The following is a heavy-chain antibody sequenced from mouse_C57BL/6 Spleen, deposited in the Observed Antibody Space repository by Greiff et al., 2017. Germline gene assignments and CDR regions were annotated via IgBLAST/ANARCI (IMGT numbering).Heavy chain of an antibody. J-gene: IGHJ4*01. CDR3: AREYDYDYAMDY. CDR1: GFTFSDYY. V-gene: IGHV5-16*01. D-gene: IGHD2-4*01. CDR2: INYDGSST. Sequence: EVQVVESEGGLVQPGSSMKLSCTASGFTFSDYYMAWVRQVPEKGLEWVANINYDGSSTYYLDSLKSRFIISIDNAKNILYLQMGSLKSEDTATYYCAREYDYDYAMDYWGQGTSVTVSS.